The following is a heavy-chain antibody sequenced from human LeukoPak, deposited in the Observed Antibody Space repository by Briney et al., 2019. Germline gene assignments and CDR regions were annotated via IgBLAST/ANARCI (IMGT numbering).Heavy chain of an antibody. CDR2: IRYDGSNK. J-gene: IGHJ4*02. D-gene: IGHD3-10*01. Sequence: GGSLRLSCAASGFTFSSYGMHWVRQAPGKGLEWVAFIRYDGSNKYYADSVKGRFTISRDNSKNTLYLQMNSLRAEDTAVYYCAKDRNTRGVIIGYWGQGTLVTVSS. V-gene: IGHV3-30*02. CDR1: GFTFSSYG. CDR3: AKDRNTRGVIIGY.